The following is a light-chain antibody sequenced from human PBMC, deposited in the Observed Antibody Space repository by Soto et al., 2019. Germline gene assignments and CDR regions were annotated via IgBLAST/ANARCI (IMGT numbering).Light chain of an antibody. CDR2: GAS. CDR1: QSVSSSH. J-gene: IGKJ4*02. CDR3: QQYGTSPFT. Sequence: LSPGERLSLSFKASQSVSSSHLAWYQQKPGQAPRLIIYGASSRATVIPDRFSGSGSGTDFTLTISRLEPEDFAVYYCQQYGTSPFTFGGGTKVDI. V-gene: IGKV3-20*01.